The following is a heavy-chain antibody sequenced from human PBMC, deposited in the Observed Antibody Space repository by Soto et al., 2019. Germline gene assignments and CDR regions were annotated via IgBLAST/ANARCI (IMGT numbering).Heavy chain of an antibody. CDR3: AREGPLSSSWYQYFQH. V-gene: IGHV1-3*01. J-gene: IGHJ1*01. CDR1: GYTFTSYA. D-gene: IGHD6-13*01. CDR2: INAGNGNT. Sequence: ASVKVSCKASGYTFTSYAIHWVRQAPGQRLEWTGWINAGNGNTKYSQKFQGRVTITRDTSASTAYMELSSLRSEDTAVYYCAREGPLSSSWYQYFQHWGQGTLVTVSS.